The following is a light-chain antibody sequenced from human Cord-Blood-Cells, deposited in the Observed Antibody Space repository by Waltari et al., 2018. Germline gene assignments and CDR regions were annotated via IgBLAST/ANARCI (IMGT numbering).Light chain of an antibody. CDR3: QQYNNWPPLT. CDR1: QSVSSN. CDR2: GAS. V-gene: IGKV3-15*01. Sequence: EIVMPQSPATLSVSPGARAPLSCRASQSVSSNLAWYQQKPGQAPRLLIYGASTRATGIPARFSGSGSGTEFTLTISSLQSEDFAVYYCQQYNNWPPLTFGGGTKVEIK. J-gene: IGKJ4*01.